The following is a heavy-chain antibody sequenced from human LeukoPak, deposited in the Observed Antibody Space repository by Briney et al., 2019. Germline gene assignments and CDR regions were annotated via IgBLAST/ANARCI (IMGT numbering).Heavy chain of an antibody. Sequence: GESLKISGKVSGYSFTSYCIGWVGQMPGKGLEWMGIIYPGDSGPTYSPSFQGQVTISVDKSISTAYLQWSSLQASDTAMYYCGMSGDRVPLQDDVFDVWGQGTMVTVST. J-gene: IGHJ3*01. CDR2: IYPGDSGP. CDR1: GYSFTSYC. CDR3: GMSGDRVPLQDDVFDV. V-gene: IGHV5-51*01. D-gene: IGHD1-26*01.